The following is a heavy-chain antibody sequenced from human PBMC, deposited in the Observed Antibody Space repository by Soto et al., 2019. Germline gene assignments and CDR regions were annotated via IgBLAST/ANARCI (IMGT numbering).Heavy chain of an antibody. V-gene: IGHV4-34*01. Sequence: QVQLQQWGAGLSKPSETLSLTCGVYGGSFSGYYWCWIRQPPRKGLEWVVEINPSGGTNYNPSLRCPVAISVGTSKNQYSLKATSVTAADTAVYSGARVRARRGQRDCASWGEGTLVTFSA. CDR1: GGSFSGYY. CDR2: INPSGGT. J-gene: IGHJ4*02. D-gene: IGHD2-21*01. CDR3: ARVRARRGQRDCAS.